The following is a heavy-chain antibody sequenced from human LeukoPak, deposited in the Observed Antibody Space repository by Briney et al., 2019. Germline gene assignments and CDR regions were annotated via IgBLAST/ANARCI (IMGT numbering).Heavy chain of an antibody. Sequence: SETLSLTCNVSGGSISRYYWSWIPHPAGKGLEWIGRLYTSGSTNYNPSLKSRVTMSVDTSKNQFSLKLSSVTAADTAVYYCARGVYGDYDPLDYYYYGMDVWGQGTTVTVSS. D-gene: IGHD4-17*01. CDR1: GGSISRYY. CDR3: ARGVYGDYDPLDYYYYGMDV. V-gene: IGHV4-4*07. CDR2: LYTSGST. J-gene: IGHJ6*02.